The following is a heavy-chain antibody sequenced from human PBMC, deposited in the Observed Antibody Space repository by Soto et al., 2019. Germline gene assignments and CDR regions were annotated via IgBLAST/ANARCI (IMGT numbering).Heavy chain of an antibody. D-gene: IGHD6-13*01. CDR1: GYSFTSYW. V-gene: IGHV5-51*01. Sequence: GESLKISCKGSGYSFTSYWIGWVRQMPGKGLEWMGIIYPGDSDTRYSPSFQGQVTISADKSISTAYLQWSSLKASDTAMYYCARSAAGTVNYYYYYMDVWGKGTTVTVSS. CDR3: ARSAAGTVNYYYYYMDV. CDR2: IYPGDSDT. J-gene: IGHJ6*03.